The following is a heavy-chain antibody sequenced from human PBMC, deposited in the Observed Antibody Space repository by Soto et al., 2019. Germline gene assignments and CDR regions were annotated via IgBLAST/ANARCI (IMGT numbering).Heavy chain of an antibody. CDR3: ATGLLAAAPLNY. V-gene: IGHV1-69*06. J-gene: IGHJ4*02. CDR1: GVTLNDYA. CDR2: IIPLSASA. Sequence: QVQLVQSGAEVKKPGSSVKVSCRASGVTLNDYAISWVRQAPGQGLEWMGGIIPLSASAKLAQKFQGRVKITADKSTRTAYMELTSVRSEDTAVYYCATGLLAAAPLNYWGQGTLVTVSS. D-gene: IGHD6-13*01.